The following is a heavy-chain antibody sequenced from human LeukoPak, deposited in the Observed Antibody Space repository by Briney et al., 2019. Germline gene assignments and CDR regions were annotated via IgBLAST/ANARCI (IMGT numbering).Heavy chain of an antibody. V-gene: IGHV3-7*01. J-gene: IGHJ4*02. CDR1: GFTFSGYW. D-gene: IGHD3-10*01. CDR2: IKQDGSEK. Sequence: GGSLRLSCAASGFTFSGYWMSWVRQAPGKGLEWVANIKQDGSEKYYVDSVKGRFTISRDNAKNSLYLQMNSLRAEDTAVYYCARLLPPYYGSGSYGVDYWGQGTLVTVSS. CDR3: ARLLPPYYGSGSYGVDY.